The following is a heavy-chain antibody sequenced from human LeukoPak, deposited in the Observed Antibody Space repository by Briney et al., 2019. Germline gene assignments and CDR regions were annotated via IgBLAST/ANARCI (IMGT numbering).Heavy chain of an antibody. CDR1: GGSISSYY. V-gene: IGHV4-59*01. J-gene: IGHJ4*02. D-gene: IGHD1-26*01. Sequence: SSETLSLTCTVSGGSISSYYWSWIRQPPGKGLEWIGYIYYSGSTNYNPSLKSRVTISVDTSKNQFSLKLSSVTAADTAVYYCARGVGATIFDYWGQGTLVTVSS. CDR3: ARGVGATIFDY. CDR2: IYYSGST.